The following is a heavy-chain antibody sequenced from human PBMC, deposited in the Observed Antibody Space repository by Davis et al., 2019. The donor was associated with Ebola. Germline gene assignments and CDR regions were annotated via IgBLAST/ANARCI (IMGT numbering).Heavy chain of an antibody. J-gene: IGHJ6*02. V-gene: IGHV3-21*01. CDR1: GFTFSSYS. Sequence: PGGSLRLSCAASGFTFSSYSMNWVRQAPGKGLGWVSSISSSSSYIYYADSVKGRFTISRDNAKNSLYLQMNSLRAEDTAVYYCARGGGDIVVVVAARYYYGMDVWGQGTTVTVSS. D-gene: IGHD2-15*01. CDR3: ARGGGDIVVVVAARYYYGMDV. CDR2: ISSSSSYI.